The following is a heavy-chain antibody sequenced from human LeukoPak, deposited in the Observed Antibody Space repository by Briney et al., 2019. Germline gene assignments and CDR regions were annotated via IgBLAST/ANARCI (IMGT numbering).Heavy chain of an antibody. D-gene: IGHD4-17*01. CDR2: ISYDGSNK. Sequence: PGGSLRLSCAASGFTFSSYAMHWVRQAPGKGLEWVAVISYDGSNKYYADSVKGRFTISRDNSKNTLYLQMNSLRAEDTAVYYCARDPNSYGDYGSEYFQHWGQGTLVTVSS. J-gene: IGHJ1*01. CDR1: GFTFSSYA. V-gene: IGHV3-30-3*01. CDR3: ARDPNSYGDYGSEYFQH.